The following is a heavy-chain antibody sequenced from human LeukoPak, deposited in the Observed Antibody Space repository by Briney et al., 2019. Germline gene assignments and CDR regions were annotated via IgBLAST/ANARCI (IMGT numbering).Heavy chain of an antibody. J-gene: IGHJ4*02. V-gene: IGHV1-18*01. D-gene: IGHD6-13*01. Sequence: PSVKVSCKASGYTFTSYGISWVRQAPEQGLEWMGWISAYNGNTNYAQKLQRRVTMTTDTSTSTAYMELRSLSSDDTAVYYCARELSNPTWYSSSWSEVDYWGQGTLVTVSS. CDR1: GYTFTSYG. CDR2: ISAYNGNT. CDR3: ARELSNPTWYSSSWSEVDY.